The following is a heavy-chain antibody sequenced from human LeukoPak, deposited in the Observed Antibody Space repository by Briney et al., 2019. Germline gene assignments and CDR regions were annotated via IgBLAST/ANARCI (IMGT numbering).Heavy chain of an antibody. D-gene: IGHD6-6*01. J-gene: IGHJ5*02. CDR1: GFSFSSHG. CDR3: ARDREAARPGWFDP. CDR2: IWYDGSKK. Sequence: GGSLRLSCAASGFSFSSHGMHWVRQVPGKGLEWVAVIWYDGSKKYYADFVKGRFTISRDNFKNTMSLQMNSLRADGTAVYYCARDREAARPGWFDPWGQGTLVTVSS. V-gene: IGHV3-33*01.